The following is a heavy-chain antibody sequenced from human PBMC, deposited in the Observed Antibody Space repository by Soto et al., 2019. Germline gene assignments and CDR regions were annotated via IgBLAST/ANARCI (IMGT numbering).Heavy chain of an antibody. J-gene: IGHJ4*02. CDR2: INPNSGGT. Sequence: ASVKVSCKASGYTFTGYYMHWVRQAPGQGLEWMGWINPNSGGTNYAQKFQGWVTMTRDTSISTAYMELSRLRSDDTAVYYCARGSLNYYGSGSYPHYFDYWGQGTLVTVSS. V-gene: IGHV1-2*04. CDR1: GYTFTGYY. D-gene: IGHD3-10*01. CDR3: ARGSLNYYGSGSYPHYFDY.